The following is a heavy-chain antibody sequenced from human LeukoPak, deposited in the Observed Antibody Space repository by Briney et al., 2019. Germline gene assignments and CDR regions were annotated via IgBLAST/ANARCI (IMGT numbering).Heavy chain of an antibody. CDR1: GGTFSSYA. J-gene: IGHJ6*04. V-gene: IGHV1-69*01. CDR2: IIPIFGTA. Sequence: ASVKVSCKASGGTFSSYAISWVRQAPGQGLEWMGGIIPIFGTANYAQKFQGRVTITADESTSTAYMELSSLRSEDTAVYYCARDNLDTVVVPAAILPYYYYGMDVWGKGTTVTVSS. CDR3: ARDNLDTVVVPAAILPYYYYGMDV. D-gene: IGHD2-2*02.